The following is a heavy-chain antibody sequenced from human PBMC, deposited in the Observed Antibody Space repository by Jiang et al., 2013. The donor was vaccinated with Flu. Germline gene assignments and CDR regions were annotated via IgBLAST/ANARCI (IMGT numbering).Heavy chain of an antibody. CDR3: ARDSFGAGTPWPPFDY. CDR1: GGSISSYY. V-gene: IGHV4-4*07. D-gene: IGHD3-16*01. Sequence: LLKPSETLSLTCTVSGGSISSYYWSWIRQPAGKGLEWIGRIYTSGSTNYNPSLKSRVTMSVDTSKNQFSLKLSSVTAADTAVYYCARDSFGAGTPWPPFDYWGQGTLVTVSS. CDR2: IYTSGST. J-gene: IGHJ4*02.